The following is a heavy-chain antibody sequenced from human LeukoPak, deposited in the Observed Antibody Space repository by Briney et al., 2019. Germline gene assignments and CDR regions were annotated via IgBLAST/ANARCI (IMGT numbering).Heavy chain of an antibody. CDR1: GYTFTGYY. CDR2: INPNSGGT. Sequence: ASVTVSCKASGYTFTGYYMHWVRQAPGQGLEWMGWINPNSGGTNYAQKFQGRVTMTRDTSTSTAYMELSRLRSDDTAVYYCARSDGSSTSGNYYYYYYYMDVWGKGTTVTVSS. V-gene: IGHV1-2*02. CDR3: ARSDGSSTSGNYYYYYYYMDV. D-gene: IGHD2-2*01. J-gene: IGHJ6*03.